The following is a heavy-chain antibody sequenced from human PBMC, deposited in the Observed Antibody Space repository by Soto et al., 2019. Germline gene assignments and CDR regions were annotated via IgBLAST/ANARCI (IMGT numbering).Heavy chain of an antibody. Sequence: EVQLLQSGGGLVQPGGSLRLSCEVSGFTFENYAMNWVRRAPGKGLEWVSSISNIGGQTYYADSVKGRFTISRDMSKKTVHLRMNNLRADNTGVYFCAKEMWGWSYDIFGVDISFDHWGQGTPVTVSS. CDR3: AKEMWGWSYDIFGVDISFDH. CDR2: ISNIGGQT. V-gene: IGHV3-23*01. D-gene: IGHD3-9*01. J-gene: IGHJ4*02. CDR1: GFTFENYA.